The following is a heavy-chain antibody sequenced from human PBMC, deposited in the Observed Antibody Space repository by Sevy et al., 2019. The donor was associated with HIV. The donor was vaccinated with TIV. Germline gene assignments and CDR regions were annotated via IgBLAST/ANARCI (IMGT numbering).Heavy chain of an antibody. CDR2: ISYDGSNK. V-gene: IGHV3-30-3*01. D-gene: IGHD3-10*01. J-gene: IGHJ6*02. Sequence: GGSLRLSCAASGFTFSSYAMHWVRQAPGKGLEWVAVISYDGSNKYYADSVKGRFTISRDNSKNTLYLQMNSLRAEDTAVYYCARGRGGYGSGEAKLPGVYYYYGMDVWGQGTTVTVSS. CDR1: GFTFSSYA. CDR3: ARGRGGYGSGEAKLPGVYYYYGMDV.